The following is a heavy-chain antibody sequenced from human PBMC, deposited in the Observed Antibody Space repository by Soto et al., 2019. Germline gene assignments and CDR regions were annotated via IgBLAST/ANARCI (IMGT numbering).Heavy chain of an antibody. J-gene: IGHJ5*01. CDR1: GFTFSTYA. CDR3: AKGYCGGGRCYDLDNWFDS. Sequence: EVQLLESGGGLVQPGGSLRLSCAASGFTFSTYAMTWVRQAPGKGPEWVSRIGDSEGETTHYADSVKGRFTISRDNAKNPLYLQMNSLRVEDTAIYSCAKGYCGGGRCYDLDNWFDSWGQGTRVTVSS. CDR2: IGDSEGETT. D-gene: IGHD2-15*01. V-gene: IGHV3-23*01.